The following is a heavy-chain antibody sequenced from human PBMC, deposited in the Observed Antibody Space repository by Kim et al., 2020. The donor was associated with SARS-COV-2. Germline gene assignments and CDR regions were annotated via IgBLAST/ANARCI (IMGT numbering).Heavy chain of an antibody. Sequence: GGSLRLSCAASGFTFSSYGMHWVRQAPGKGLEWVAVIWYDGSNKYYADSVKGRFTISRDNSKNTLYLQMNSLRAEDTAVYYCAKDTCIVATGYDGMDVWGQGTTVTVSS. J-gene: IGHJ6*02. D-gene: IGHD5-12*01. CDR1: GFTFSSYG. CDR2: IWYDGSNK. CDR3: AKDTCIVATGYDGMDV. V-gene: IGHV3-33*06.